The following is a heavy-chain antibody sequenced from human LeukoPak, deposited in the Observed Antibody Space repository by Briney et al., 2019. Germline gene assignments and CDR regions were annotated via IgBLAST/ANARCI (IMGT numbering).Heavy chain of an antibody. CDR3: ARGVDTAMVSLGY. Sequence: PGGSLRLSCAASGFTFSSYAMSWVRQAPGKGLEWVSAISGSGGSTYYADSVKGRLTISRDNAKNSLYLQMNSLRAEDTAVYYCARGVDTAMVSLGYWGQGTLVTVSS. V-gene: IGHV3-23*01. CDR1: GFTFSSYA. D-gene: IGHD5-18*01. J-gene: IGHJ4*02. CDR2: ISGSGGST.